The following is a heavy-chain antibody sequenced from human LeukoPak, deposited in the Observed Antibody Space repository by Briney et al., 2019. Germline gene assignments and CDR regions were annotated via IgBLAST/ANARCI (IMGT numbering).Heavy chain of an antibody. D-gene: IGHD3-10*01. CDR2: IYTSGST. V-gene: IGHV4-4*09. Sequence: SETLSLTCTVSGGSITNYYWSWIRQPPEKGLEWIGYIYTSGSTNYHPSLKSRVTISVDTSKNQFSLKLNSVTAADTAVYYCARLDRFGANYYYMDVWGKGTSVTVSS. CDR1: GGSITNYY. CDR3: ARLDRFGANYYYMDV. J-gene: IGHJ6*03.